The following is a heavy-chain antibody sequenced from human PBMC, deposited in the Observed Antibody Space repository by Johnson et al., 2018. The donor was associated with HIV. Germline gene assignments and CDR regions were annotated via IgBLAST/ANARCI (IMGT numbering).Heavy chain of an antibody. J-gene: IGHJ3*02. CDR1: QFTFSRYY. CDR2: ISSSGATT. D-gene: IGHD4-17*01. V-gene: IGHV3-11*04. CDR3: ARDSTPWGGDYVGYGFDI. Sequence: QVQLVESGGGLTKPAWSPRLSCAASQFTFSRYYMNWMRQAPGKGLEWVSHISSSGATTYYADSVKGRFPISRENAKKSLYLQMNSLRVEDTAVYYCARDSTPWGGDYVGYGFDILGQGTMVIVSS.